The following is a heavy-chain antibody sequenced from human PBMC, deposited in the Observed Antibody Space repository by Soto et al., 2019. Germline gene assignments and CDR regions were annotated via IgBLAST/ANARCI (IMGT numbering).Heavy chain of an antibody. V-gene: IGHV4-31*03. D-gene: IGHD3-3*01. J-gene: IGHJ4*02. CDR3: ARVEETIFGVAHIDY. Sequence: QVQLQESGPGLVKPSQTLSLTCTVSGGSISSGGYYWSWIRQHPGKGLEWIGYIYYSGSTYYNPSLKSRVTITVDTSKNQFSLKLSSVTAADTAVYYCARVEETIFGVAHIDYWGQGTLVTVSS. CDR2: IYYSGST. CDR1: GGSISSGGYY.